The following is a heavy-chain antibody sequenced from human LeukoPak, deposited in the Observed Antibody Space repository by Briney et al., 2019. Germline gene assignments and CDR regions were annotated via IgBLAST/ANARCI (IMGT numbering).Heavy chain of an antibody. CDR2: IKSQTDGGTT. V-gene: IGHV3-15*01. CDR1: GLPLSNAW. CDR3: TTGSPIQLGLPGDY. J-gene: IGHJ4*02. Sequence: GSLGLSCAASGLPLSNAWMRRVRQAPGKGLEWGGRIKSQTDGGTTHYAAPVKGRFTISRDDSKNTLYLQMNSLKTEDTAVYYCTTGSPIQLGLPGDYWGQGTRVTVSS. D-gene: IGHD5-18*01.